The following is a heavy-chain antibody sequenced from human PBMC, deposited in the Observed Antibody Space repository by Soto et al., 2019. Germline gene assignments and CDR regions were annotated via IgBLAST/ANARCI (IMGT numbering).Heavy chain of an antibody. V-gene: IGHV3-7*01. J-gene: IGHJ3*01. CDR3: ASSIAAPCTKWAFDL. CDR1: GFSFSRSW. D-gene: IGHD6-13*01. Sequence: EVQLVESGGDLVQPGWSLRLTCVASGFSFSRSWMSWVRQAPGKGLEWVANIKPDGSDKYYVDSVKGRFTISRDNAKNSLTLQMNNLRSEDTAVYYCASSIAAPCTKWAFDLWGQGTMVTVSS. CDR2: IKPDGSDK.